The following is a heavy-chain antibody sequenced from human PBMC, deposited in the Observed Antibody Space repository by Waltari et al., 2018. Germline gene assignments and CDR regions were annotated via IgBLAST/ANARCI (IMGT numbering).Heavy chain of an antibody. V-gene: IGHV3-30*02. J-gene: IGHJ4*01. CDR2: TRFDGINK. Sequence: LVESGGGVVQPGDSLRLSCVSSGFNFNIYGMHWVRQAPGKGLEWVAFTRFDGINKHYADSVKGRFTIFRDNVRNTLYLQMNSLRGEDSAIYYCAREDIVSETQWRGNQYRGNSGYDLWGQGTLVSVSS. D-gene: IGHD5-12*01. CDR1: GFNFNIYG. CDR3: AREDIVSETQWRGNQYRGNSGYDL.